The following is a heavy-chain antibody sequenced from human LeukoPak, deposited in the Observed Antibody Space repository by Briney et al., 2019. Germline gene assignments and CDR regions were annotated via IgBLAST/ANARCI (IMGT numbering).Heavy chain of an antibody. Sequence: PGGSLRLSCAASGFTFSSYAMSWVRQAPGTGLEWVSGISGSGGRTFNADSVKGRFTITRDNSKNTLYLQMNSLRGEDTAIYYCARDWKADFWGHGTLVTVSS. CDR3: ARDWKADF. V-gene: IGHV3-23*01. CDR1: GFTFSSYA. D-gene: IGHD1-1*01. CDR2: ISGSGGRT. J-gene: IGHJ4*01.